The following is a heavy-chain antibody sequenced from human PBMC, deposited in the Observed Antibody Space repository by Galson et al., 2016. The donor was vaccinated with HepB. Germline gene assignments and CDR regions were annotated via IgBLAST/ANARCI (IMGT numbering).Heavy chain of an antibody. CDR3: ARDFCWSGYYTRSAGYFQH. CDR2: ISAYNGNT. CDR1: GYTFTSYG. D-gene: IGHD3-3*01. V-gene: IGHV1-18*01. Sequence: SVKVSCKASGYTFTSYGISWVRQAPGQGLEWMGWISAYNGNTNYAQKLQGRVTMTTDTSTSAAYMELRSLRSDDTAVYYCARDFCWSGYYTRSAGYFQHWGQGTLVTVAS. J-gene: IGHJ1*01.